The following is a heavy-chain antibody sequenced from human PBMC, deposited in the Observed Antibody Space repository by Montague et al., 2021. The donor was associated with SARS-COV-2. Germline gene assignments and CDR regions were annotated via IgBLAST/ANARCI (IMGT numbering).Heavy chain of an antibody. CDR1: GGSFSGYF. V-gene: IGHV4-34*01. CDR3: ARHSYYYDSSGYYSRDDRKRGSDY. Sequence: SETLSLTCAVYGGSFSGYFLCWIRQPPAKGLEWIEEINHRGSTHNNPSRKIEVTISIYASKNPFSLTLSSVTAADTAVYYCARHSYYYDSSGYYSRDDRKRGSDYWGQGTLVTVSS. J-gene: IGHJ4*02. CDR2: INHRGST. D-gene: IGHD3-22*01.